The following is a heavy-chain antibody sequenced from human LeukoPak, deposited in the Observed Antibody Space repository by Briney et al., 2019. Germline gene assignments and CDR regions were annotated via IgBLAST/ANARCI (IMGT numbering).Heavy chain of an antibody. CDR3: VRCQVVGASWGRYFHPMDV. J-gene: IGHJ6*02. V-gene: IGHV4-39*07. CDR2: IYYSGST. Sequence: SETLSLTCTVSGGSISSSSYYWGWIRQPPGKGLEWIGSIYYSGSTYYNPSLKSHVTISVDTSKNQFSLKLRSVTAADTAVYYCVRCQVVGASWGRYFHPMDVWGLGTTVTVSS. CDR1: GGSISSSSYY. D-gene: IGHD1-26*01.